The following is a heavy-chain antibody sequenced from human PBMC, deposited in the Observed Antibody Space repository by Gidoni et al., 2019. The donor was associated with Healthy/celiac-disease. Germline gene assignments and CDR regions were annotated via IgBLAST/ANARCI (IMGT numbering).Heavy chain of an antibody. CDR2: ISGSGGST. J-gene: IGHJ4*02. Sequence: EVQLLESGGGLVRPGGSLRLSCAASGFNFSSYAMSGVRQAPGKGLEWVSAISGSGGSTYYEDSVKGRFTISRDNSKNTLYLQMNSLRAEDTAVYYCAHTSVTTFDYWGQGTLVTVSS. CDR1: GFNFSSYA. V-gene: IGHV3-23*01. CDR3: AHTSVTTFDY. D-gene: IGHD4-17*01.